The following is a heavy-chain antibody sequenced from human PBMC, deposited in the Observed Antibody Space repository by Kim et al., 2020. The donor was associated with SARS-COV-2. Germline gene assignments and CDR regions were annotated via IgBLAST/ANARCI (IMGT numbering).Heavy chain of an antibody. D-gene: IGHD6-13*01. CDR3: ASYSSSWHGSDV. J-gene: IGHJ6*04. V-gene: IGHV4-59*08. CDR2: IYYSGST. Sequence: SETLSLTCTVSGGSISSYYWSWIRQPPGKGLEWIGYIYYSGSTNYNPSLKSRVTISVDTSKNQFSLKLSSVTAADTAVYYCASYSSSWHGSDVWGKGTTVTVSS. CDR1: GGSISSYY.